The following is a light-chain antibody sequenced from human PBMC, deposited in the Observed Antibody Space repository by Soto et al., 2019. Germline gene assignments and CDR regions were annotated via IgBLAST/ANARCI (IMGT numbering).Light chain of an antibody. J-gene: IGKJ5*01. CDR3: QQYGYLPIT. CDR1: QIVSSF. V-gene: IGKV3-20*01. Sequence: EIVLTHSPATLSLSPGERATLSCRASQIVSSFLAWYQQKPGQAPRLLIYGASSRATGIPDRFSGSGSGTDFTLTIDGLEPEDFVVYYCQQYGYLPITFGQGTRLEI. CDR2: GAS.